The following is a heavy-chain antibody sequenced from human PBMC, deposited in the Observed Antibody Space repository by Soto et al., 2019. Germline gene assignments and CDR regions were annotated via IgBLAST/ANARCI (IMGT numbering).Heavy chain of an antibody. CDR1: GGTFSSYT. Sequence: QVQLVQSGAEVKKPGSSVKVSCKASGGTFSSYTISWVRQAPGQGLEWMGRIIPILGIANYAQKFQGRVTITADKSTSTAYMELSSLRSEDTAVYYCARWGMVAASNQYYYYYGMDVWGQGTTVTVSS. V-gene: IGHV1-69*02. CDR2: IIPILGIA. D-gene: IGHD2-15*01. CDR3: ARWGMVAASNQYYYYYGMDV. J-gene: IGHJ6*02.